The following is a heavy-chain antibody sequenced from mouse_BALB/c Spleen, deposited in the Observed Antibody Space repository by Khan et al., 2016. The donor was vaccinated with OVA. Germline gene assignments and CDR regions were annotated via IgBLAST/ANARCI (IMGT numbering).Heavy chain of an antibody. D-gene: IGHD1-1*01. CDR1: GFTFSSYG. CDR3: ATSYFYGYYFDY. J-gene: IGHJ2*01. V-gene: IGHV5-17*02. CDR2: ISGDSNTI. Sequence: EVQGVESGGGLVQPGGSRKLSCVASGFTFSSYGMHWVRQAPEKGLEWVAYISGDSNTIYYADTVKGRFTISRDNPKNTLFLQMTSLMSEDTARYFCATSYFYGYYFDYWGPGTTLTVSS.